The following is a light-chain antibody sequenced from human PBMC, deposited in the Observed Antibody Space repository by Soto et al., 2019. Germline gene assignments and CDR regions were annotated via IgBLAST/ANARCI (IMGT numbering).Light chain of an antibody. V-gene: IGKV3-20*01. Sequence: EIVLTQSPGTLSLSPGERATLSCRASQNVGSRYLAWYQQKPGQAPRLLIYGTSNRATGIPDSFSGSGSGTDFSLTISSLEPGDLAVYYCQQYGSSPRTFGQGTKVEIK. CDR3: QQYGSSPRT. CDR2: GTS. J-gene: IGKJ1*01. CDR1: QNVGSRY.